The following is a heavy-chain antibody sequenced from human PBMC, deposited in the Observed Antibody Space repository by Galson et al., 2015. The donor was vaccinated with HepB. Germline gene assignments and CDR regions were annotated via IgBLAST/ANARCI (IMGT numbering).Heavy chain of an antibody. V-gene: IGHV3-48*02. CDR2: TTGSSGGI. Sequence: SLRLSCAASGYSFSSDTMTWVRQAPGKGLEWVSYTTGSSGGIYYADSVKGRVTISRDNATNSLYLEMNSLRDEDTAVYYCARVFWFGDVASAGFAAWGQGTLVTVSS. CDR3: ARVFWFGDVASAGFAA. D-gene: IGHD3-3*01. CDR1: GYSFSSDT. J-gene: IGHJ4*02.